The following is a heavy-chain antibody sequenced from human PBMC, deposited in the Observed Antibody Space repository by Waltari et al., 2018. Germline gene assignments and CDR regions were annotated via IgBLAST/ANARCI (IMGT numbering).Heavy chain of an antibody. CDR1: GYTFTSYD. CDR3: ATKGGYCTNGVCPAANWFDP. CDR2: MNPARGNT. Sequence: QVQLVQSGAEVKKPGASVKVSCKASGYTFTSYDINWVRQATGQGLEWMGWMNPARGNTGYAQKFQGRVTMTRNTSISTGYMELSSLRSEDTAVYYCATKGGYCTNGVCPAANWFDPWGQGTLVTVSS. D-gene: IGHD2-8*01. J-gene: IGHJ5*02. V-gene: IGHV1-8*01.